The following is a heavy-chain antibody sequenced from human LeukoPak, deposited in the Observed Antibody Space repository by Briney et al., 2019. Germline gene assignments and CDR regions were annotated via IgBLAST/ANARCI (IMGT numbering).Heavy chain of an antibody. J-gene: IGHJ3*02. V-gene: IGHV4-4*07. D-gene: IGHD3-10*01. CDR3: ARERYYYGSADAFDI. Sequence: PSETLSLTCAVYGGSFSGYYWSWIRQPAGKGLEWIGRIYTSGSTNYNPSLKSRVTMSVDTSKNQFSLKLSSVTAADMAVYYCARERYYYGSADAFDIWGQGTMVTVSS. CDR2: IYTSGST. CDR1: GGSFSGYY.